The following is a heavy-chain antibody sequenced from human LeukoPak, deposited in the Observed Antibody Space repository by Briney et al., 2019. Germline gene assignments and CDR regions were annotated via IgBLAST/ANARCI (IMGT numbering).Heavy chain of an antibody. V-gene: IGHV5-51*01. Sequence: GESLKISCKGSGYSFTSYWIGWVRQMPGKGLEWMGIIYPGDSDTRYSPSFQGQVAISADKSISTAYLQWSSLKASDTAMYYCATESYDILTGYYFDYWGQGTLVTVSS. CDR1: GYSFTSYW. D-gene: IGHD3-9*01. CDR3: ATESYDILTGYYFDY. CDR2: IYPGDSDT. J-gene: IGHJ4*02.